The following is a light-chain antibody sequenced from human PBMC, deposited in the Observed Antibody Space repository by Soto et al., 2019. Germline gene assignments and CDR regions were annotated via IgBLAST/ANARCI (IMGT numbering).Light chain of an antibody. CDR3: SSYTSSRTLV. V-gene: IGLV2-14*01. CDR1: SSDIGAYKY. CDR2: EVI. Sequence: QSALTQPASVSGSPGQSITISCTGTSSDIGAYKYVSWYQQHPGRAPKLMIYEVIHRPSGVSSRFSGSKSGKTASLSISGLQADDAADYYCSSYTSSRTLVFGGGTKLTVL. J-gene: IGLJ2*01.